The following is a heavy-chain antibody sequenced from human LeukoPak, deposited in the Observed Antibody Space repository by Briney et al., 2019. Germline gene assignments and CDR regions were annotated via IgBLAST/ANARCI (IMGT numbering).Heavy chain of an antibody. Sequence: GESLKISCKGSGYSFTSYWIGWVRQMPGKGLEWMGIIYPGDSDTRYSPSFQGQVTISADKSISTAYLQWSSLKASGTAMYYCARRYYYDSSGKYYFDYWGQGTLVTVSS. J-gene: IGHJ4*02. CDR2: IYPGDSDT. V-gene: IGHV5-51*01. D-gene: IGHD3-22*01. CDR1: GYSFTSYW. CDR3: ARRYYYDSSGKYYFDY.